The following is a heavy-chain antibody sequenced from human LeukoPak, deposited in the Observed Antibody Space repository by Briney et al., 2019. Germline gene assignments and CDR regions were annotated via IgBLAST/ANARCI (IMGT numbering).Heavy chain of an antibody. J-gene: IGHJ4*02. CDR3: ARGWLAETTVVTPYNY. CDR2: IIPIFGTA. V-gene: IGHV1-69*01. Sequence: SVKVSCKASGGSFSGYAINWVRQAPGQGLEWMGGIIPIFGTANYAQKFQDRVTITAVESISTAYMELSSLRSEDTAVYYCARGWLAETTVVTPYNYWGQGTLVTVSS. CDR1: GGSFSGYA. D-gene: IGHD4-23*01.